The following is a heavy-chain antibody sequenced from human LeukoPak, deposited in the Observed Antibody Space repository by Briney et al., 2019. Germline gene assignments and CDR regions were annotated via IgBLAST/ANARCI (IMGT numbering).Heavy chain of an antibody. CDR2: IKSKTDGGTT. J-gene: IGHJ4*02. Sequence: GGSLRLSCAASGFTFSNAWISWVRQAPGKGLEWVGRIKSKTDGGTTDYAAPVKGRFTISRDDSKNTLYLQMNSLKTEDTAVYYCTTDGHSGSYSPFDYWGQGTLVTVSS. CDR1: GFTFSNAW. V-gene: IGHV3-15*01. CDR3: TTDGHSGSYSPFDY. D-gene: IGHD1-26*01.